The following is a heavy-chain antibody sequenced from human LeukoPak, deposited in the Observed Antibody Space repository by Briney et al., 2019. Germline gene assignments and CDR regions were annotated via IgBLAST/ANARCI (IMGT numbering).Heavy chain of an antibody. D-gene: IGHD5/OR15-5a*01. CDR1: GFTFSTYA. Sequence: GGSLRLSCVASGFTFSTYAMSWVRQAPGQGLEWVSVISGSGVTTYYADSVKGRFSISRANSKNTLWLQMSSLRAEDTAVYYCARDRGLGIYDSFDYWGQGTLVTVSS. V-gene: IGHV3-23*01. CDR2: ISGSGVTT. CDR3: ARDRGLGIYDSFDY. J-gene: IGHJ4*02.